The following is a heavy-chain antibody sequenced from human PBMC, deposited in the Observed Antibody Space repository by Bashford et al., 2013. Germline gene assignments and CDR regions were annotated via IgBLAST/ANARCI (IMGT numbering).Heavy chain of an antibody. Sequence: VKVRPARRSGGTFSSYAISWVRQAPRTRALSGWRESSLSLVTSKLTHRSSRAESRLPRTNTTSTAYMELSSLRSEDTAVYYCARDSSQRELLYWYFDLWGRGTLVTVSS. CDR3: ARDSSQRELLYWYFDL. CDR1: GGTFSSYA. J-gene: IGHJ2*01. V-gene: IGHV1-69*17. CDR2: SSLSLVTS. D-gene: IGHD1-26*01.